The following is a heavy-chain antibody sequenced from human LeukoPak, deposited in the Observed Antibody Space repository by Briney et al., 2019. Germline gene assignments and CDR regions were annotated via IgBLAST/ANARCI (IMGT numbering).Heavy chain of an antibody. CDR1: GYSFTTYG. Sequence: ASVKVSCKASGYSFTTYGISWVRQAPGQGLEWMGWISTYNGNTNYAQKLQGRVTMTTDTSTSTAYMELTSLRSDDTAVYYCAKAPNYSGSGSPLFDYWGQGTLVTVSS. CDR2: ISTYNGNT. CDR3: AKAPNYSGSGSPLFDY. D-gene: IGHD3-10*01. J-gene: IGHJ4*02. V-gene: IGHV1-18*01.